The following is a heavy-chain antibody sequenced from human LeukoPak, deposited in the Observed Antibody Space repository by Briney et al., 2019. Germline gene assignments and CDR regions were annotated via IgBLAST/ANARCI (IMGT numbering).Heavy chain of an antibody. D-gene: IGHD2-2*01. V-gene: IGHV3-66*01. CDR3: ARGPYQLPGPFDY. J-gene: IGHJ4*02. CDR1: GFTVSSNY. CDR2: IYSGGST. Sequence: GGSLRLSCAASGFTVSSNYMSWVRQAPGKGLEWVSVIYSGGSTYYADSVKGRFTISRDNSKNTLYLQMNSLRAENTAVYYCARGPYQLPGPFDYWGQGTLVTVSS.